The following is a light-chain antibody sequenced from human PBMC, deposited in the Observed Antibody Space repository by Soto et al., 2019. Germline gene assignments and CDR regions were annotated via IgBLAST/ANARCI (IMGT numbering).Light chain of an antibody. CDR3: QQYKTYPLT. CDR2: KAS. V-gene: IGKV1-5*03. J-gene: IGKJ4*01. Sequence: DIQMTQSPSTLSASVGDRVTITCRASQRISSWLAWYQQKPGKAPKFLIYKASNLEDGVPSRFSGSGSETEFTLTISGLQPDDFATYYCQQYKTYPLTFGGGTRVEIK. CDR1: QRISSW.